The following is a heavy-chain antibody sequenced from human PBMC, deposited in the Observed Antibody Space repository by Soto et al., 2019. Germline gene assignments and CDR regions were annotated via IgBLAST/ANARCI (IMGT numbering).Heavy chain of an antibody. CDR2: ISVHNGNT. D-gene: IGHD1-1*01. CDR1: GYGFTTYG. Sequence: QIHLVQSGAEVKKPGASVKVSCKGSGYGFTTYGITWLRQAPGQGLEWMAWISVHNGNTNYAQKLQGRVTVTRDTTTSTAYMELRSLRSDDTDVYYCARGRYGDYWGQGALVTVPS. V-gene: IGHV1-18*01. CDR3: ARGRYGDY. J-gene: IGHJ4*02.